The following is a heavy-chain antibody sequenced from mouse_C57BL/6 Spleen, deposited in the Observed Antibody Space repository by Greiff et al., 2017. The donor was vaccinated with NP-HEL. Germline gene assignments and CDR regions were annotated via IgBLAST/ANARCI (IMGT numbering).Heavy chain of an antibody. V-gene: IGHV1-69*01. CDR3: ARIQGYAMDY. J-gene: IGHJ4*01. CDR1: GYTFTSYW. CDR2: IDPSDSYI. Sequence: QVQLQQPGAELVMPGASVKLSCKASGYTFTSYWMHWVKQRPGPGLEWIGEIDPSDSYINYNQKFKGKSTLPVDKSSSTAYMQMSSLTSEDSAVYYCARIQGYAMDYWGQGTSVTVSS.